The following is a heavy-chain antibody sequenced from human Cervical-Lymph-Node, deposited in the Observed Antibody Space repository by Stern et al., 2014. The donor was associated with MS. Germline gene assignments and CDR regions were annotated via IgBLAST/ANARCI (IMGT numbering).Heavy chain of an antibody. CDR3: ATEGDYGDFAFDM. V-gene: IGHV1-24*01. Sequence: VQLVESGAEVKKPGASVKVSCKVSGDTLNTLSMHWVRQAPGEGLEWMGGFDPEDGETVYAQKFQGRVAMTEDLSTATAYMELSSLKSDDTAVYYCATEGDYGDFAFDMWGQGTSVTVSS. J-gene: IGHJ3*02. CDR2: FDPEDGET. CDR1: GDTLNTLS. D-gene: IGHD4-17*01.